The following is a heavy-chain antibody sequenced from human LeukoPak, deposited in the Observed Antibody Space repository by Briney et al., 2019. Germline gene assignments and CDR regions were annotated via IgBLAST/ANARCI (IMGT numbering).Heavy chain of an antibody. CDR2: IWHDGSYQ. CDR3: AKAHIQYSFWTGPRYYYYSYMDA. Sequence: GGSLRLSCAASGFTFNTYAMHWVRQAPGKGLEWVAFIWHDGSYQFYAESVKGRFTISRDNSKNTQLLQMNSLRPDDTAVYYCAKAHIQYSFWTGPRYYYYSYMDAWGQGTTVTVSS. V-gene: IGHV3-30*02. CDR1: GFTFNTYA. J-gene: IGHJ6*03. D-gene: IGHD3/OR15-3a*01.